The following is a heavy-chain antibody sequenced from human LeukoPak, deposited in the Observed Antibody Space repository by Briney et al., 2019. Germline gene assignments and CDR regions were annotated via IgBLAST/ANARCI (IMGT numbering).Heavy chain of an antibody. CDR2: IYYSGST. CDR3: ARDTGRWFDP. CDR1: GGSISSGGYY. D-gene: IGHD3-10*01. J-gene: IGHJ5*02. V-gene: IGHV4-31*03. Sequence: SETLSLTCTVSGGSISSGGYYWSWIRQHPGKGLEWIGYIYYSGSTYYSPSLKSRVTISVDTSKNQFSLKLSSVTAADTAVYYCARDTGRWFDPWGQGTLVTVSS.